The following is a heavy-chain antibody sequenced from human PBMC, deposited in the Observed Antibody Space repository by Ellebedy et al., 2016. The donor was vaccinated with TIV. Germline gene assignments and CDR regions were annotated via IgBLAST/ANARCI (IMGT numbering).Heavy chain of an antibody. D-gene: IGHD3-22*01. V-gene: IGHV1-69*13. CDR2: IIPIFGTA. CDR3: ALSYDSSGYYYIEYDY. CDR1: GGTFSSYA. J-gene: IGHJ4*02. Sequence: SVKVSXXASGGTFSSYAISWVRQAPGQGLEWMGGIIPIFGTANYAQKFQGRVTITADESTSTAHMELSSLRSEDTAVYYCALSYDSSGYYYIEYDYWGQGTLVTVSS.